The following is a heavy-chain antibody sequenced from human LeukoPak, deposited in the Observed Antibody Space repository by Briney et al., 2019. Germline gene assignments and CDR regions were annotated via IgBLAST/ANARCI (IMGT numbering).Heavy chain of an antibody. J-gene: IGHJ3*02. Sequence: GGSLRLSCAASGFSFSRYEMNWVRQAPGKGLEWISYLTTSGSTKYYADSVKGRFTISRDNAKNSLFLQMNSLRAEDTAVYYCARGSGFGELLAAFDIWGQGTMVTVSS. V-gene: IGHV3-48*03. CDR1: GFSFSRYE. CDR3: ARGSGFGELLAAFDI. CDR2: LTTSGSTK. D-gene: IGHD3-10*01.